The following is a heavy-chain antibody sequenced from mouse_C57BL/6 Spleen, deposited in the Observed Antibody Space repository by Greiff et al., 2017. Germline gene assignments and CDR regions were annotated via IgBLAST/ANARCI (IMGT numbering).Heavy chain of an antibody. J-gene: IGHJ4*01. CDR3: AREDGPSYAMDY. CDR1: GYTFTDYY. CDR2: INPYNGGT. Sequence: EVQLQQSGPVLVKPGASVKMSCKASGYTFTDYYMNWVKQSHGKSLEWIGVINPYNGGTSYNQKFKGKATLTVDKSSSTAYMELNSLTSEDSAVYYCAREDGPSYAMDYWGQGTSVTVSS. D-gene: IGHD2-3*01. V-gene: IGHV1-19*01.